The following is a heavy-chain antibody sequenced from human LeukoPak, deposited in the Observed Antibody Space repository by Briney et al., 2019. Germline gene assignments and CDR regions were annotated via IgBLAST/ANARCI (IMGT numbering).Heavy chain of an antibody. J-gene: IGHJ4*02. CDR1: GYTFTIYY. CDR2: INPSSGSI. CDR3: AREVTVSTHLVLDY. Sequence: GASVSVSCKASGYTFTIYYMHGVRQAPGQGVEWMGIINPSSGSISYAQNSQGRVTMTRDMSTSTVYMDLSSLRSEDTAVYYCAREVTVSTHLVLDYWGQGTLVTVSS. D-gene: IGHD2-2*01. V-gene: IGHV1-46*01.